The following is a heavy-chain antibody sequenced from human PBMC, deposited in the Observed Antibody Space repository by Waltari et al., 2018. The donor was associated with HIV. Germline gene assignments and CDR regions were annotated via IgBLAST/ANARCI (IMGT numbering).Heavy chain of an antibody. D-gene: IGHD3-3*01. CDR2: IHYRGTT. CDR3: AREVLIGVGVVIMDY. J-gene: IGHJ4*02. V-gene: IGHV4-59*01. Sequence: QVQLQESGPGLVKPSETLSLICTVSGGSINNFYWAWIRQPPGKGLEWIGYIHYRGTTNYNPSLKSRVTLSADTSQNQFSLTLNSVTAADTAVYYCAREVLIGVGVVIMDYWGQGTLVTVSS. CDR1: GGSINNFY.